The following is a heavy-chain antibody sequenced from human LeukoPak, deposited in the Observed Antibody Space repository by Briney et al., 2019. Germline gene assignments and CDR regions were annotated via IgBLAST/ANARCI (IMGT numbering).Heavy chain of an antibody. J-gene: IGHJ6*03. CDR1: GGSISSSSYY. V-gene: IGHV4-39*07. Sequence: PSETLSLTCTVSGGSISSSSYYWGWIRQPPRKGLEWIGSIYYSGSTYYNPSLKSRVTISVDTSKNQFSLKLSSVTAADTAVYYCARASDITIFGVVINEYYMDVWGKGTTVTVSS. CDR3: ARASDITIFGVVINEYYMDV. CDR2: IYYSGST. D-gene: IGHD3-3*01.